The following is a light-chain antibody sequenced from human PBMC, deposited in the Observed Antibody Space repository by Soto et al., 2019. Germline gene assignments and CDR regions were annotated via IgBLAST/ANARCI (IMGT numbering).Light chain of an antibody. CDR2: NNY. CDR1: SSNIGRNT. J-gene: IGLJ2*01. V-gene: IGLV1-44*01. CDR3: AAWDDSLNGHVV. Sequence: QLVLTQPPSASGTPGQRVTISCAGSSSNIGRNTVNWYHQLPGAAPKLLIYNNYQRPSGVPDRFSGSKSGTSASLAISGLQSEDEADYCCAAWDDSLNGHVVFGGGTKLTVL.